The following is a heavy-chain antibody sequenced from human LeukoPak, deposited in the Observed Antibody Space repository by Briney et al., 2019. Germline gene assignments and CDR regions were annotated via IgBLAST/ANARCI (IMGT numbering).Heavy chain of an antibody. CDR1: GFTFSTYW. D-gene: IGHD2-2*02. CDR3: ARVYTGNRWHFDY. Sequence: GVSLRLSCAASGFTFSTYWMSWVRQAPGKGLECVANIKRDGSEKYYVDSVRGRFTIFRDDAKSSLYLQMNSLRAEDTAVYFCARVYTGNRWHFDYWGQGTLVTVSS. V-gene: IGHV3-7*03. J-gene: IGHJ4*02. CDR2: IKRDGSEK.